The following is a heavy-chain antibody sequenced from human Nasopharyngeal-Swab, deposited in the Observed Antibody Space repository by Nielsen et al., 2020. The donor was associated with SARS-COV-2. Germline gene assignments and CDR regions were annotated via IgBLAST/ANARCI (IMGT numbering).Heavy chain of an antibody. D-gene: IGHD6-13*01. CDR2: IIPILGIA. J-gene: IGHJ4*02. Sequence: SVKVSCKASGYTFTGYYMHWVRQAPGQGLEWMGRIIPILGIANYAQKFQGRVTITADKSTSTAYMELSSLRSEDTAVYYCARAGIAAAGTLQGWGQGTLVTVSS. CDR3: ARAGIAAAGTLQG. CDR1: GYTFTGYY. V-gene: IGHV1-69*04.